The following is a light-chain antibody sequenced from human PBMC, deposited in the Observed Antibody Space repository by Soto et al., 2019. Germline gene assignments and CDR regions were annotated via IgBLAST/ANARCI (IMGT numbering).Light chain of an antibody. V-gene: IGKV1-27*01. CDR3: QKYNGSPRT. Sequence: DIRMTQSPSSLSASVGDRVTMTCRASQGISNYLAWYQQKPGKVPKLLIDAASTLQSGVPSRFSGSGSGTDFTLTISSLQPEDVATYFCQKYNGSPRTFGQGTNVEIK. CDR1: QGISNY. CDR2: AAS. J-gene: IGKJ1*01.